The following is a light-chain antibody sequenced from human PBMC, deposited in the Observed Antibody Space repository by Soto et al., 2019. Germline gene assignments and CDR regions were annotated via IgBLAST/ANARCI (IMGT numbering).Light chain of an antibody. CDR3: QHYGGSPIT. CDR1: QSVSSN. V-gene: IGKV3-15*01. CDR2: GAS. J-gene: IGKJ5*01. Sequence: EIVMTQSPAPLSVSPGERATLSCRASQSVSSNLAWYQQRPGQAPRLLIYGASTRATGVPARFIGSGSGTDFTLTIARLEPEDFAMYFCQHYGGSPITFGQGTRLEIK.